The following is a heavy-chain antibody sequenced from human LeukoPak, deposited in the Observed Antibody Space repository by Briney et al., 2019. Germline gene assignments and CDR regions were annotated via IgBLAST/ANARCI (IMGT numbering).Heavy chain of an antibody. J-gene: IGHJ4*02. D-gene: IGHD5-12*01. V-gene: IGHV3-7*03. Sequence: TGGSLRLSCAASGFTFSRYWMSWVRQAPGKGLEWVASINQDESAKFYVDSVRGRFTISRDNAKNSLYLQMNSLRAEDTAVYYCAKLPSRGYGTTALARYYFDYWGQGTLVTVSS. CDR1: GFTFSRYW. CDR2: INQDESAK. CDR3: AKLPSRGYGTTALARYYFDY.